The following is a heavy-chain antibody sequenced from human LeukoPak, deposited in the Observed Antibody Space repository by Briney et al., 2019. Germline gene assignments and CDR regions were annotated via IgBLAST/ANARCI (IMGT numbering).Heavy chain of an antibody. CDR2: IYYSGST. J-gene: IGHJ4*02. CDR1: GGSISSGDYY. D-gene: IGHD3-22*01. CDR3: ARESDSRGEFDY. Sequence: TSQTLSLTCTVSGGSISSGDYYWSWIRQPPGKGLEWIGHIYYSGSTYYNPSLKSRVTISVDTSKNQFSLKLSSVTAADTAVYYCARESDSRGEFDYWGQGTLVTVSS. V-gene: IGHV4-30-4*08.